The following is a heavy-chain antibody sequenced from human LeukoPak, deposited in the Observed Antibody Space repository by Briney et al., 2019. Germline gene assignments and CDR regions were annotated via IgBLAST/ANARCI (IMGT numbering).Heavy chain of an antibody. CDR1: GFTLDDYG. CDR3: ARSPAGANYYLDV. J-gene: IGHJ6*03. V-gene: IGHV3-20*04. Sequence: PGGSLRLSCAASGFTLDDYGMSWVRQAPGKGLEWVSGINWDGSNTAYADSVKGRFTISRDTAKNSLSLQMNSLRAEDTAVYYRARSPAGANYYLDVWGKGTTVTISS. D-gene: IGHD1-14*01. CDR2: INWDGSNT.